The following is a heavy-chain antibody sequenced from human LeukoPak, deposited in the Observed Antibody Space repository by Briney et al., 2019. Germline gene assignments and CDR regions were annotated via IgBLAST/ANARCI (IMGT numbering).Heavy chain of an antibody. CDR2: IYYSGST. V-gene: IGHV4-30-4*08. J-gene: IGHJ6*03. Sequence: PSQTLSLTCTVSGGSISSGGYYWSWIRQPPGKALVWIGYIYYSGSTYYNPSLKSRVTISVDTSKNQFSLKLSSVTAADTAVYYCASLPYYDILTGSAYYYYMDVWGKGTTVTVSS. D-gene: IGHD3-9*01. CDR3: ASLPYYDILTGSAYYYYMDV. CDR1: GGSISSGGYY.